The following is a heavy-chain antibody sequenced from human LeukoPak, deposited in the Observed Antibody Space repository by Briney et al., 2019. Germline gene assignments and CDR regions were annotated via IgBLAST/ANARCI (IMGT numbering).Heavy chain of an antibody. D-gene: IGHD3-22*01. CDR1: GFTFSSYA. Sequence: GGSLRLSCAASGFTFSSYAISWVRQAPGKGLEWVSAISGSGGSTYYANSVKGRFTISRDNSKNTLYLQMNSLRAEDTAVYYCAENTYDSSGYYYGWYFDLWGRGTLVTVSS. CDR3: AENTYDSSGYYYGWYFDL. V-gene: IGHV3-23*01. J-gene: IGHJ2*01. CDR2: ISGSGGST.